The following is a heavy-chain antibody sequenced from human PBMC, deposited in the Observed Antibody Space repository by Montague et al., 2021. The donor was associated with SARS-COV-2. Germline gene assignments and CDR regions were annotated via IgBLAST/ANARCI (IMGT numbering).Heavy chain of an antibody. CDR3: ARTNYDFWRGHQRGGAFDI. CDR2: LFYSVXT. Sequence: SETLSLTCTVSGGSNSSSDYYWGWIRQPPGKGLEWIGSLFYSVXTXYXXXXKXRVTISVDTSKNQFSLKLSSVTAADTAVYYCARTNYDFWRGHQRGGAFDIWGQGTMVTVSS. V-gene: IGHV4-39*01. D-gene: IGHD3-3*01. J-gene: IGHJ3*02. CDR1: GGSNSSSDYY.